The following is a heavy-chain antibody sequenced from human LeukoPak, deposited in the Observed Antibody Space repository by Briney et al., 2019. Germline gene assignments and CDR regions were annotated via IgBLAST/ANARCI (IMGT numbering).Heavy chain of an antibody. CDR3: ARAVRQQLERILDY. J-gene: IGHJ4*02. D-gene: IGHD6-13*01. Sequence: SETLSLTCTVSGGSISSYYWSWIRQPPGKGLEWIGYIYYRGSTNYNPSLKSRVTISVDTSKNQFSLKLSSVTAADTAVYYCARAVRQQLERILDYWGQGTLVTVSS. CDR2: IYYRGST. V-gene: IGHV4-59*01. CDR1: GGSISSYY.